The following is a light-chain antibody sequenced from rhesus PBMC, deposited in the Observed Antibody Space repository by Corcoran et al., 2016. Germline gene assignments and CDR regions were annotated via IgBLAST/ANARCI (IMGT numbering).Light chain of an antibody. V-gene: IGKV2-78*01. J-gene: IGKJ3*01. CDR3: MQTLQSPFT. CDR1: QSLLDSDGYTH. Sequence: DIVMTQTPLSLPVTPGDPASVSCRASQSLLDSDGYTHLHWYLQKPGQIPQLLFYLGSHRASGAPDRFSGRGSGTDFTLKISRVEAEDVVVYYCMQTLQSPFTFGPGTKLDIK. CDR2: LGS.